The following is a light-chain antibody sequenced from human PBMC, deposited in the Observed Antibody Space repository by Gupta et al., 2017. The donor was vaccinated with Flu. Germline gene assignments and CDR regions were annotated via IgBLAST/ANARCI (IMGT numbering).Light chain of an antibody. V-gene: IGLV6-57*03. CDR2: EDS. CDR3: QSYDNYNPWG. Sequence: NFMLTQPHSVSESPGKTVTISCTRSSGSIASNFVQWYQQRPGSAPTTVIYEDSQRPSGVPDRFSGSIDRSSNSASLTISGLKTEDEADYYCQSYDNYNPWGFGGGTKLTVL. CDR1: SGSIASNF. J-gene: IGLJ3*02.